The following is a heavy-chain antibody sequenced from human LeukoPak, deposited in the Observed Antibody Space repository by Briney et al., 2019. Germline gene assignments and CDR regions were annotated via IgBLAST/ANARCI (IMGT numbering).Heavy chain of an antibody. CDR1: GFTFSSYW. V-gene: IGHV3-74*01. Sequence: PGGSLRLSCAASGFTFSSYWMHWVRQAPGKGLVWVSRINSDGSSTSYADSVKGRFTISRNNSKNTLYLQMNSLRAEDTAVYYCAKNAHYQGYSYGGIDYWGQGTLVTVSS. CDR3: AKNAHYQGYSYGGIDY. D-gene: IGHD5-18*01. J-gene: IGHJ4*02. CDR2: INSDGSST.